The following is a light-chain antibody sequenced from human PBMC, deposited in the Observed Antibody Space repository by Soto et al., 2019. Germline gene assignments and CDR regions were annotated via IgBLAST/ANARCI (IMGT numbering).Light chain of an antibody. Sequence: EIALTQSPATLSLSPGERATLSCRANRTVFNFLIWYQQKPGQAPRLLIYDASNRATDIPARFSGTGSGTDFRLTISSLEPEDFALYFCQQRAIWLYTFGPGTKLEIK. CDR3: QQRAIWLYT. V-gene: IGKV3-11*01. CDR2: DAS. CDR1: RTVFNF. J-gene: IGKJ2*01.